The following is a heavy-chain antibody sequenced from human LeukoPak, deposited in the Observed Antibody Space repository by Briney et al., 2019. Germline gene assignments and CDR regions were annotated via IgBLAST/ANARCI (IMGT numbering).Heavy chain of an antibody. CDR2: ISCSGGST. CDR3: AKAPHSSSWYGVYFDY. D-gene: IGHD6-13*01. J-gene: IGHJ4*02. V-gene: IGHV3-23*01. CDR1: GFTFSSYA. Sequence: GGSLRLSCAASGFTFSSYAMSWVRQAPGKGLEWVSGISCSGGSTYYADSVKGRFTISRDNSKNTLYLQMNSLRAEDTAVYYCAKAPHSSSWYGVYFDYWGQGTLVTVSS.